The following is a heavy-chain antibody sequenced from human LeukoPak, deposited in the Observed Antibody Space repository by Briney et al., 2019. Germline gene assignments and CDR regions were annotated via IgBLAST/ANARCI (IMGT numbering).Heavy chain of an antibody. J-gene: IGHJ4*02. V-gene: IGHV3-53*01. CDR1: GFTVITND. D-gene: IGHD1-14*01. Sequence: GGSLRLSCAASGFTVITNDMTWVRQAPGKGLEWVSVLYSDGNTKYADSVQGRFTISRDNSKNTLYLEMNSLSPDDTAVYYCARGVEPLAANALAYWGQGTLVSVSS. CDR2: LYSDGNT. CDR3: ARGVEPLAANALAY.